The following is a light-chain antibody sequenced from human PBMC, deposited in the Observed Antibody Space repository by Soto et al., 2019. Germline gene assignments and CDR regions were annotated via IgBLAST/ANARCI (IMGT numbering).Light chain of an antibody. Sequence: DIQMTQSPSTLSASVGDRVTITCRPSQAVPNNMAWYQQKPGKPPKLLIYEESTLRSGVPSRFSGRKSGTQFTLTIDSLQPEDFATYYCQQVKTYPRTFGGGTKVDIK. CDR1: QAVPNN. V-gene: IGKV1-9*01. CDR2: EES. CDR3: QQVKTYPRT. J-gene: IGKJ4*01.